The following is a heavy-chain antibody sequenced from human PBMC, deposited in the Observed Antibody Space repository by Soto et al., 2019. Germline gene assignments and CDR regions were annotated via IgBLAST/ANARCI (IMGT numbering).Heavy chain of an antibody. D-gene: IGHD4-17*01. V-gene: IGHV1-18*01. J-gene: IGHJ6*02. CDR2: ISAYNGNT. Sequence: QVQLVQSGAEVKKPGASVKVSCKASGYTFTSYGISWVRQAPAQGLEWMGWISAYNGNTKYAQKLQGRVTMTTDTSTSTAYMELRSLRSDDTAVYYCARGRPVTTLRYYYGMDVWGQGTTVTVSS. CDR1: GYTFTSYG. CDR3: ARGRPVTTLRYYYGMDV.